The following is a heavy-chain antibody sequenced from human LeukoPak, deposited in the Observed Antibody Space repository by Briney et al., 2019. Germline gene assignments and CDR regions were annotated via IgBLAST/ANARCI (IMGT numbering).Heavy chain of an antibody. CDR1: GFSQRTYV. V-gene: IGHV3-23*01. J-gene: IGHJ4*02. CDR2: ISVGAEYI. D-gene: IGHD2-15*01. CDR3: ASGPSYLKYFEY. Sequence: PPGGSLRLSCVASGFSQRTYVMNWFRKAPGKGLEWVSTISVGAEYIFYADSVRGRFTISRDDSNNAVYLQMHSLRAEDTALYYCASGPSYLKYFEYWSPGTLVIVSS.